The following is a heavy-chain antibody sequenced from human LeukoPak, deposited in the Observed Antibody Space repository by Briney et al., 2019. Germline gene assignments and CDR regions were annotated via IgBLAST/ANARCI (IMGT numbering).Heavy chain of an antibody. J-gene: IGHJ6*02. CDR1: GFTFSSYA. Sequence: PEGSLRLSCAASGFTFSSYAMSWVRQAPGKGLEWVSAISGSGGSTYYADSVKGRFTISRDNSKNTLYLQMNSLRAEDTAVYYCARDYGDPYYYYGMDVWGQGTTVTVSS. D-gene: IGHD4-17*01. V-gene: IGHV3-23*01. CDR3: ARDYGDPYYYYGMDV. CDR2: ISGSGGST.